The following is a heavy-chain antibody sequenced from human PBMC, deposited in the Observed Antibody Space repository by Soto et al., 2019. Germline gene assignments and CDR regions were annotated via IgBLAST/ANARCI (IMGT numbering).Heavy chain of an antibody. CDR3: ARGRDEYKLGNV. CDR1: GGSLTDYY. CDR2: IHPSGST. J-gene: IGHJ6*02. V-gene: IGHV4-34*01. D-gene: IGHD1-1*01. Sequence: LSLTCAVSGGSLTDYYWPWIRQSPGKGLEWIGEIHPSGSTNYNPSLRSRVTISIDTSKNQVSLKLPSLTAADTAVYYCARGRDEYKLGNVWGHGTTVTVSS.